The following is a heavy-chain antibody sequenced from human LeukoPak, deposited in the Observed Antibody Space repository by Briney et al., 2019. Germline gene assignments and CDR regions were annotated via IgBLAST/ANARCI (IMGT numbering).Heavy chain of an antibody. J-gene: IGHJ5*02. CDR3: ARLTPAAGTGWFDP. CDR2: INHSGST. D-gene: IGHD6-13*01. CDR1: GGSFSGYY. V-gene: IGHV4-34*01. Sequence: SETLSLTCAVYGGSFSGYYWSWIRQPPGKGLEWIGEINHSGSTNYNPSLKGRVTISVDTSKNQFSLKLSSVTAADTAVYYCARLTPAAGTGWFDPWGQGTLVTVSS.